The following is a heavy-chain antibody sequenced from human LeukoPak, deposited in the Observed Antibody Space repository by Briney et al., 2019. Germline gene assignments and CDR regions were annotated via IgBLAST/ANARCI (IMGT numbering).Heavy chain of an antibody. V-gene: IGHV4-59*01. J-gene: IGHJ3*02. CDR2: IYNSGST. CDR3: ARGVAGSDAFDI. CDR1: GGSISSYF. Sequence: NPSEPLSLACTVSGGSISSYFWSWSRQPPGKGLEWIGYIYNSGSTNYNLSLKSRVTISVDTSKNQFSLKLSSVTAADTAVYYCARGVAGSDAFDIWGEGTGVSVSS. D-gene: IGHD6-19*01.